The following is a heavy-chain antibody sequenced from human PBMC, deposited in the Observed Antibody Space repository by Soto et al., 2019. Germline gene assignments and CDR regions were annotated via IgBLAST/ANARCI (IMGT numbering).Heavy chain of an antibody. Sequence: ASVKVSCKASGYTFTSYGISWLRQSPGQGLEWMGWISAYNGNTNYAQKLQGRVTMTTDTSTSTAYMELRSLRSDDTAVYYCARDLSRGPIFGVVITPNWFDPWGQGTLVTVSS. CDR2: ISAYNGNT. J-gene: IGHJ5*02. CDR1: GYTFTSYG. CDR3: ARDLSRGPIFGVVITPNWFDP. D-gene: IGHD3-3*01. V-gene: IGHV1-18*04.